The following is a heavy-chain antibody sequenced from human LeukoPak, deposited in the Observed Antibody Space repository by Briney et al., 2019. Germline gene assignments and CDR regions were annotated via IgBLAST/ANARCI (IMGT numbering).Heavy chain of an antibody. D-gene: IGHD3-10*01. CDR3: ARHWRYYGSGTFDAFDI. Sequence: PGGSLRLSCAASGFTFSSYAMSWVRQAPGKGLEWVSAISGSGGPTNYADSVKGRFTISRDNSKNTLYLQMNSLRAEDTAVYYCARHWRYYGSGTFDAFDIWGQGTMVTVSS. V-gene: IGHV3-23*01. J-gene: IGHJ3*02. CDR2: ISGSGGPT. CDR1: GFTFSSYA.